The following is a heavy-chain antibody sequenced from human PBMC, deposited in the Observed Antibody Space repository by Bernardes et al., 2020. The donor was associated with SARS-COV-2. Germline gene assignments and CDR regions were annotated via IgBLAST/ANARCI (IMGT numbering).Heavy chain of an antibody. J-gene: IGHJ4*02. V-gene: IGHV3-20*04. Sequence: GGSLRLSCVSSGFNFGDYGMNWVRQAPGKGLEWVAGINWNGRSTGSADSVKGRFTISRDNAKKSLYLQMISLRAEDTAFYYCAKTFSAGYQYHFDHWGQGTLVTVSS. D-gene: IGHD1-26*01. CDR2: INWNGRST. CDR1: GFNFGDYG. CDR3: AKTFSAGYQYHFDH.